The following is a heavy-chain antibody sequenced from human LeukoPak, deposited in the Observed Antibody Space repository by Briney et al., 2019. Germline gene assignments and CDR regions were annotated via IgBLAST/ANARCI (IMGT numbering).Heavy chain of an antibody. J-gene: IGHJ3*01. V-gene: IGHV4-31*03. Sequence: PSETQSLTCTVSGGCISSGGYYWSWIRQHPGKGLEWIGYIYYSGSTYYNPSLKSRLTISLDTSMTHFSLNLRSVTAADTAVYWCARQRTVSTTRGFDVWGQGTMVTVSS. CDR3: ARQRTVSTTRGFDV. CDR1: GGCISSGGYY. CDR2: IYYSGST. D-gene: IGHD5/OR15-5a*01.